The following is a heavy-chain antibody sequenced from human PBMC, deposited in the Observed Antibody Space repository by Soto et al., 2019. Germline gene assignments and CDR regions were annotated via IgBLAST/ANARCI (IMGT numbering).Heavy chain of an antibody. CDR1: GGSFTSYI. Sequence: QVQLVQSGAEVKKPGSSVKVSCEASGGSFTSYIFTWVRQAPGQGLEWMGRIIPIQGTANYALKFQDRVTITADKSTNTAYMERRSLRPEDTALYYCVKSLVFVDHAYMDVWGKGTTVTVSS. CDR2: IIPIQGTA. CDR3: VKSLVFVDHAYMDV. D-gene: IGHD2-21*01. V-gene: IGHV1-69*08. J-gene: IGHJ6*03.